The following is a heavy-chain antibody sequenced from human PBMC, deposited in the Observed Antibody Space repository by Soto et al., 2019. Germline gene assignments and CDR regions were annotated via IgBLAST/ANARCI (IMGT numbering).Heavy chain of an antibody. CDR2: IDYSGRT. CDR3: ARGVLH. V-gene: IGHV4-31*03. J-gene: IGHJ4*02. CDR1: GGSISSGGYY. Sequence: QVQLQESGPGLVKPSQTLSLTCTVSGGSISSGGYYWSWIRQHPGKGLEWIGYIDYSGRTYYNPALKRRVTLSVDTSKNQLSLKLTSVTAADTAVYYCARGVLHWGQGTLVTVSS.